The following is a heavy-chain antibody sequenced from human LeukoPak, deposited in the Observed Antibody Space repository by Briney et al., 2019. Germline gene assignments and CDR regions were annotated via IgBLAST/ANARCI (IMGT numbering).Heavy chain of an antibody. CDR1: GFTFSSYG. V-gene: IGHV3-30*02. CDR2: IRYDGSNK. CDR3: AKDRRGYSYGYSFFDY. Sequence: SGGSLRLSCAASGFTFSSYGMHWVRQVPGKGLEWVAFIRYDGSNKYYADSVKGRFTISRDNSKNTLYLQMNSLRAEDTAVYYCAKDRRGYSYGYSFFDYWGQGTLVTVSS. J-gene: IGHJ4*02. D-gene: IGHD5-18*01.